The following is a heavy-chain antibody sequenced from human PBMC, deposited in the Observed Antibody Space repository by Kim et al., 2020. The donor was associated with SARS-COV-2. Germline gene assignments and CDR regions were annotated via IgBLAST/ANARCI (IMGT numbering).Heavy chain of an antibody. CDR3: ARDGGGWFDP. V-gene: IGHV3-30*04. CDR1: GFTFSSYA. Sequence: GGSLRLSCAASGFTFSSYAMHWVRQAPDKGLEWVAVISYDGSNKYYADSVKGRFTISRDNSKNTLYLQMNSLRAEDTAVYYCARDGGGWFDPWGQGTLVTVSS. J-gene: IGHJ5*02. CDR2: ISYDGSNK. D-gene: IGHD2-15*01.